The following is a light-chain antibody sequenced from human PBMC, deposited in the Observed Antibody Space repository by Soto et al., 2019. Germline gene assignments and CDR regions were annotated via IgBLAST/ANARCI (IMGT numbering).Light chain of an antibody. CDR1: QSVNSD. CDR3: QQYSNWSPLT. Sequence: EIVMTQSPATLSVSPGERATLSCRASQSVNSDLAWYQQKPGQSPRLLIYDAFTRATGIPARFNASASGTEFTLTNNGLQSEDFALYYCQQYSNWSPLTFGGGTKVEI. CDR2: DAF. V-gene: IGKV3-15*01. J-gene: IGKJ4*01.